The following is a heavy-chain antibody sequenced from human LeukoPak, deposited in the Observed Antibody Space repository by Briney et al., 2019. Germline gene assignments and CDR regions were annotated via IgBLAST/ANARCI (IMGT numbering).Heavy chain of an antibody. CDR2: ISYDGSNK. D-gene: IGHD3-22*01. CDR1: GFTFSSYA. J-gene: IGHJ4*02. CDR3: ARPLYYYDSSGLFDY. V-gene: IGHV3-30-3*01. Sequence: GGSLRLSCAASGFTFSSYAMHRVRQAPGKGLEWVAVISYDGSNKYYADSVKGRFTISRDNSKNTLYLQTNSLRAEDTAVYYCARPLYYYDSSGLFDYWGQGTLVTVSS.